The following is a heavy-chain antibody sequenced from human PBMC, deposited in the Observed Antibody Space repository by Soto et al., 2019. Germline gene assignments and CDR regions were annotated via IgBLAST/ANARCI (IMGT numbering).Heavy chain of an antibody. CDR3: ARLYTWIMDY. CDR1: GFNFRNYG. V-gene: IGHV3-33*01. Sequence: ESGGGVVQPGRSLRLSCAASGFNFRNYGMHWVRQAPGKGLEWLAIIWYDGSNKYYADSVQGRFTISRDNSKDTLYLQMNNLRDEDTAVYYCARLYTWIMDYWGQGTLVTVSS. CDR2: IWYDGSNK. J-gene: IGHJ4*02. D-gene: IGHD1-1*01.